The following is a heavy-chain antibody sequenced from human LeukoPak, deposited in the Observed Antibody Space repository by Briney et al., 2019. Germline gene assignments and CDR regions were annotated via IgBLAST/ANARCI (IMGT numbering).Heavy chain of an antibody. V-gene: IGHV4-4*07. CDR1: GDSISSYY. J-gene: IGHJ6*03. D-gene: IGHD3-16*02. Sequence: SETLSLTCTVSGDSISSYYWSWIRQPAGKGLEWIGRIYTSGSTNYNPSLKSRVTMSVDTSKNQFSLKLSSVTAADTAVYYCAKTAFSGSYRSHYYYMDVWGKGTTVTISS. CDR2: IYTSGST. CDR3: AKTAFSGSYRSHYYYMDV.